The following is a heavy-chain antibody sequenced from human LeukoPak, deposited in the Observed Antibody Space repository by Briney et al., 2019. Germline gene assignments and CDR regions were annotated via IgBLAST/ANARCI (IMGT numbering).Heavy chain of an antibody. J-gene: IGHJ5*02. D-gene: IGHD6-19*01. Sequence: GRSLRLSCAASGFTFSSYGMHWVRQAPGKGLEWVAVISYDGSNKYYADSVKGRFTISRDNSKSTLYLQMNSLRAEDTAVYYCARAVPTAVAGPPRWFDPWGQGTLVTVSS. CDR3: ARAVPTAVAGPPRWFDP. CDR1: GFTFSSYG. CDR2: ISYDGSNK. V-gene: IGHV3-30*03.